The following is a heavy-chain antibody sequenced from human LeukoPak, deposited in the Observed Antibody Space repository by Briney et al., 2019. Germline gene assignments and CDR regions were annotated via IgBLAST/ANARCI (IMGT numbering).Heavy chain of an antibody. CDR3: ARADYYDSSGYYSYFDY. D-gene: IGHD3-22*01. Sequence: SETLSLTCTVSGGSISSYYWSWIRQPAGKGLEWIGRIYTSGSTNYNPSLKSRVTISVDTSKNQFSLKLSSVTAADTAVYYCARADYYDSSGYYSYFDYWGQGTLVTVSS. V-gene: IGHV4-4*07. J-gene: IGHJ4*02. CDR1: GGSISSYY. CDR2: IYTSGST.